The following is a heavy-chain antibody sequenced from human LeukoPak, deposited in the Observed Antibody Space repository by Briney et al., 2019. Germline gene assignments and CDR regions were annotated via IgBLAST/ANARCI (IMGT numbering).Heavy chain of an antibody. D-gene: IGHD2-2*01. V-gene: IGHV1-69*13. Sequence: GASVKVSCKASGGTFSSYAISWVRQAPGQGLEWMGGIIPIFGTANYAQKFQGRVTITADESTSTAYMELSSLRSEDTAVYYCARAEEVGYCSSTSCYAYWGQGTLVTVSS. J-gene: IGHJ4*02. CDR2: IIPIFGTA. CDR3: ARAEEVGYCSSTSCYAY. CDR1: GGTFSSYA.